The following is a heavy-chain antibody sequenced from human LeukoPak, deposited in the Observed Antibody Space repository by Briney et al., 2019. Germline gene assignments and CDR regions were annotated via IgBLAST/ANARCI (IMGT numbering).Heavy chain of an antibody. J-gene: IGHJ4*02. Sequence: PSETLSLTCAVYGGSFSGYYWSWIRRPPGKGLEWIGEINHSGSTNYNPSLKSRVTISVDTSKNQFSLKLSSATAADTAVYYCARSYSSSFDYWGQGTLVTVSS. V-gene: IGHV4-34*01. CDR2: INHSGST. D-gene: IGHD6-13*01. CDR1: GGSFSGYY. CDR3: ARSYSSSFDY.